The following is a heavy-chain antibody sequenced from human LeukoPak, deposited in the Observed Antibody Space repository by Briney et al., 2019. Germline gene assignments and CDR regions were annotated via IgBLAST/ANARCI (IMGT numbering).Heavy chain of an antibody. CDR1: GGSISSYY. D-gene: IGHD6-13*01. Sequence: SETLSLTCTVSGGSISSYYWSWIRQPPGKGLEWIGYIYYSGSTNYNPSLKSRVTISVDTSKNQFSLKLSSVTAADTAVYYCARGFSSSWYYFDYWGQGTLVTVSS. CDR3: ARGFSSSWYYFDY. J-gene: IGHJ4*02. CDR2: IYYSGST. V-gene: IGHV4-59*01.